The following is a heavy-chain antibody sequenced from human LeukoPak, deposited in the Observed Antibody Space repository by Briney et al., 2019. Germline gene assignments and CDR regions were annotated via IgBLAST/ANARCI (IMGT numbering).Heavy chain of an antibody. CDR2: IWYDGSNK. CDR1: GFTFSSYG. J-gene: IGHJ4*02. V-gene: IGHV3-33*01. CDR3: ARECSDGAYGDYYFDY. D-gene: IGHD4-17*01. Sequence: PGGSLRLSCAASGFTFSSYGMHWVRQAPGKGLEWVAVIWYDGSNKYYADSVKGRFTISRDNSKNTLYLQMNSLRAEDTAVYYCARECSDGAYGDYYFDYWRQGTLVTVSS.